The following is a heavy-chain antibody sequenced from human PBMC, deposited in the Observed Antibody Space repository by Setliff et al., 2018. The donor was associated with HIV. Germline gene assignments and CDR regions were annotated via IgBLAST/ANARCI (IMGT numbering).Heavy chain of an antibody. V-gene: IGHV3-23*01. CDR2: ISGSGDDT. CDR3: AKVLDIATTGRRLGVLDI. Sequence: PGGSLRLSCAASGTTFSRSAMSWVRQAPGKGLEWVSGISGSGDDTYYADSVKGRFTISRDNSKNTLYLQMNSLRVEDTALYYCAKVLDIATTGRRLGVLDIWGQGTMVTVSS. J-gene: IGHJ3*02. D-gene: IGHD6-13*01. CDR1: GTTFSRSA.